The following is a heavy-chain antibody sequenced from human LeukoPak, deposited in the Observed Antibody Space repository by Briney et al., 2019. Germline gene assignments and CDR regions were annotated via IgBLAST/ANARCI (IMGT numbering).Heavy chain of an antibody. Sequence: ASVKVSCKAFGYTFTSNYMHWVRQAPGQGPEWMGVISPSGGSTTYAQKFQGRVTMTRDMSTSTVYMELSSLRSEDTAVYYCARGYSSGLMDVWGKGTTITVSS. CDR2: ISPSGGST. V-gene: IGHV1-46*01. CDR1: GYTFTSNY. D-gene: IGHD6-19*01. J-gene: IGHJ6*04. CDR3: ARGYSSGLMDV.